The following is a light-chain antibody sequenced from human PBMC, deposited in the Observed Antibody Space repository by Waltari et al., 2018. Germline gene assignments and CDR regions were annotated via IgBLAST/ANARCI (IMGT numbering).Light chain of an antibody. V-gene: IGKV2-30*02. CDR3: MQGTHWPLT. CDR2: KVS. J-gene: IGKJ4*01. Sequence: DVVMTQSPLSLPVTLGQPASIPCKSRQSLVHSDGNTYLAWFQQRPGQPPRRLIYKVSNRESGVPDRFSASGSGTDFTLKISRVEAEDVGVYYCMQGTHWPLTFGGGTKVEIK. CDR1: QSLVHSDGNTY.